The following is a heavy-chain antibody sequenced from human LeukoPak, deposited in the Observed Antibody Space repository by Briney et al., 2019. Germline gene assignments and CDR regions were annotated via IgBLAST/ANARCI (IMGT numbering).Heavy chain of an antibody. J-gene: IGHJ4*02. CDR3: ASGMAMTGDGPFDF. CDR1: GFTFTNYG. V-gene: IGHV3-23*01. CDR2: VSNRDGSA. Sequence: GSLRLSCVASGFTFTNYGMDWVRQAPGKGLEWVSGVSNRDGSAYYADSVKGRFSVSRDNSKNTLHLQMNSLRDEDTALYYCASGMAMTGDGPFDFWGQGTRVTVSS. D-gene: IGHD6-19*01.